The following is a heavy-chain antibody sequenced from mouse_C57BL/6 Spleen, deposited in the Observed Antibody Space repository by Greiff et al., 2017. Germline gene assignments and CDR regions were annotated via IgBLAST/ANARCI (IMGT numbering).Heavy chain of an antibody. D-gene: IGHD2-3*01. Sequence: EVKLMESGPGLVKPSQSLSLTCSVTGYSITSGYYWNWIRQFPGNKLEWMGYISYDGSNNYNPSLKNRISITRDTSKNQFFLKLNAVTTEDTATYYCARGAIYDGYYLFAYWGQGTLVTVSA. CDR1: GYSITSGYY. CDR3: ARGAIYDGYYLFAY. J-gene: IGHJ3*01. CDR2: ISYDGSN. V-gene: IGHV3-6*01.